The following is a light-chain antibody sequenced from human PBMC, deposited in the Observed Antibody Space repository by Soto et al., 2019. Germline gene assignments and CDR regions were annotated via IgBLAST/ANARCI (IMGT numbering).Light chain of an antibody. V-gene: IGKV3-11*01. J-gene: IGKJ5*01. CDR1: QSTSSY. CDR2: DAS. CDR3: QQRSDWPPIT. Sequence: EIVLTQSPDTLSLSPGDRATLSCRASQSTSSYLAWYQQQPGQSPRLLSYDASNRATGIPARFSGSGSGTAFTLTVSSLEPEDFAVYYCQQRSDWPPITFGQGTRLEIK.